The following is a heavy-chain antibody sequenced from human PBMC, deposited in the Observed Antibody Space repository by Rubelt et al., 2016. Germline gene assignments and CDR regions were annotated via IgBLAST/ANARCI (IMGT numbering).Heavy chain of an antibody. D-gene: IGHD5-18*01. CDR2: IYYSGST. V-gene: IGHV4-39*01. Sequence: QLQLQESGPGLVKPSETLSLTCTVSGGSTSSSSYYWGWIRQPPGKGLEWIGSIYYSGSTYYNPSLKSRVTISVDTSKNQFSLKLSSVTAADTAVYYCARRKLWYDKGGPYFDYWGQGTLVTVSS. CDR1: GGSTSSSSYY. J-gene: IGHJ4*02. CDR3: ARRKLWYDKGGPYFDY.